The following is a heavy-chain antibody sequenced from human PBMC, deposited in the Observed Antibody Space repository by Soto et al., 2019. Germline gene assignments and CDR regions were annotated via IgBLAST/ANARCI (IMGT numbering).Heavy chain of an antibody. CDR2: IYPGDSDT. CDR3: ASFFSRPRDYSESHDAFDI. CDR1: GYSFTSYW. J-gene: IGHJ3*02. V-gene: IGHV5-51*01. D-gene: IGHD2-15*01. Sequence: PGESLKISCKGSGYSFTSYWIGWVRQMPGKGLEWMGIIYPGDSDTRYSPSFQGQVTISADKSISTAYLQWSSLKASDTAMYYCASFFSRPRDYSESHDAFDIWGQGTMVTVSS.